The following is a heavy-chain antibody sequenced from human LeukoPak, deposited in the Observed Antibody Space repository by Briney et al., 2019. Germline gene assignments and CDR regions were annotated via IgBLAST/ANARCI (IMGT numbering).Heavy chain of an antibody. CDR3: ARRMVRGVITSPFDY. Sequence: GESLKISFQGSGYSFTSYWIGWVRPMPGKGLEWMGIIYPSDSDTRYSPSFQGQVTISADKSISTAYLQWSSLKASDTAMYYCARRMVRGVITSPFDYWGQGTLVTVSS. D-gene: IGHD3-10*01. V-gene: IGHV5-51*01. J-gene: IGHJ4*02. CDR1: GYSFTSYW. CDR2: IYPSDSDT.